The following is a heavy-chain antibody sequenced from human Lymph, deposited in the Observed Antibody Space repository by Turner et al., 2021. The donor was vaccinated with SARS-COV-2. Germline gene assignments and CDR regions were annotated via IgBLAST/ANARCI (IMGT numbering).Heavy chain of an antibody. CDR3: ARLPIARGYSGYDFYYFDY. V-gene: IGHV5-51*01. Sequence: EVQLVQSGAEVKKPGESLKISCKGSGYRFPTYWIGWVRQMPGKGLEWMEIIYPGDSDTRYSPSFQCQVTISADKSISTAYLQWSSLKASDTAMYYCARLPIARGYSGYDFYYFDYWGQGTLVTVSS. CDR2: IYPGDSDT. CDR1: GYRFPTYW. J-gene: IGHJ4*02. D-gene: IGHD5-12*01.